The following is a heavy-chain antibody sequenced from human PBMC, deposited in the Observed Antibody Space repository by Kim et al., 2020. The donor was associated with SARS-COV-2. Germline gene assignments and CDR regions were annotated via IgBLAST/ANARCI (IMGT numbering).Heavy chain of an antibody. CDR2: MNPNSGNT. CDR1: GYTFTSYD. V-gene: IGHV1-8*01. D-gene: IGHD2-2*01. CDR3: ARVGKICSSTSCYHVLYWPFDY. Sequence: ASVKVSCKASGYTFTSYDINWVRQDTGQGLEWMGWMNPNSGNTGYAQKFQGRVTMTRNTSISTAYMELSSLRSEDTAVYYCARVGKICSSTSCYHVLYWPFDYWGQGTLVTVSS. J-gene: IGHJ4*02.